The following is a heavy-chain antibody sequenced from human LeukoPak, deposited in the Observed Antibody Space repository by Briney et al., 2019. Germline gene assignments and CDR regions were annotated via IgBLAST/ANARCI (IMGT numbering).Heavy chain of an antibody. CDR3: AKDKSADYYYGMDV. V-gene: IGHV3-9*01. CDR2: ISWNSGNI. Sequence: GGSLRLSCAASGNYWMHWVRQAPGQGLEWVSGISWNSGNIAYADSVRGRFTITRDNAENSLYLQMNSLSAEDTALYYCAKDKSADYYYGMDVWGQGTTVTVSS. D-gene: IGHD4/OR15-4a*01. CDR1: GNYW. J-gene: IGHJ6*02.